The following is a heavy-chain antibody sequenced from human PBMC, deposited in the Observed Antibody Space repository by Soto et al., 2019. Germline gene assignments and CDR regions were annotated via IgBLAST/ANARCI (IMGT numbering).Heavy chain of an antibody. CDR3: SREGAYCSITSCYEYCYGMDV. CDR2: IYSGGST. Sequence: EVQLVESGGGLVQPGGSLRLSCAASGFTVSSNYMSWVRQAPGKGLEWVSVIYSGGSTYYADSVKGRFTISRDNSKHPLYLQMHSLRAEDTAVYYCSREGAYCSITSCYEYCYGMDVWGQGTTVTVSS. J-gene: IGHJ6*02. D-gene: IGHD2-2*01. CDR1: GFTVSSNY. V-gene: IGHV3-66*01.